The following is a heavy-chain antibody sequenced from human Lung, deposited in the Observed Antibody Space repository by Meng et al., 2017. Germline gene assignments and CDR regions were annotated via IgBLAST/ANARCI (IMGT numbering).Heavy chain of an antibody. J-gene: IGHJ2*01. CDR1: GPSIRASSYY. Sequence: QWHLQESGPGLVKTSETLSPTCSVSGPSIRASSYYWGWIRQAPGKGLEWIGSIYYSGATSQNPSLRSRVTLSIDTSNNQFSLTLTSVTAADTAVYYCARGQKGYFDLWGRGTLVTVSS. CDR3: ARGQKGYFDL. CDR2: IYYSGAT. V-gene: IGHV4-39*07.